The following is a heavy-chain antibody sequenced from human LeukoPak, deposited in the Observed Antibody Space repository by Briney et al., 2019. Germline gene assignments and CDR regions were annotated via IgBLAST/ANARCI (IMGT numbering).Heavy chain of an antibody. CDR1: GGSISSYY. CDR2: IYSSGST. V-gene: IGHV4-4*07. Sequence: SETLSLTCTVSGGSISSYYWTWIRQPAGKGLEWIGRIYSSGSTNYNPSLKSRVIMSVDKSQNQFSLKLSSVTAADTAVYYCARARDYYDSSSYPNWFDPWGQGTLVTVS. D-gene: IGHD3-22*01. CDR3: ARARDYYDSSSYPNWFDP. J-gene: IGHJ5*02.